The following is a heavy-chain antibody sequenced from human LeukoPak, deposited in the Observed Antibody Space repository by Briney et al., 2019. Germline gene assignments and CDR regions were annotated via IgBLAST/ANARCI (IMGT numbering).Heavy chain of an antibody. J-gene: IGHJ1*01. D-gene: IGHD2-2*01. Sequence: SETLSLTCAVYGGSFSGYYWSWIRQPPGKGLEWIGEINHSGSTNYNPSLKSRVTISVDTSKNQFSLKLSSVTAADTAVYYCARRYCSSTSCYFYFQHWGQDTLVTVSS. CDR2: INHSGST. V-gene: IGHV4-34*01. CDR3: ARRYCSSTSCYFYFQH. CDR1: GGSFSGYY.